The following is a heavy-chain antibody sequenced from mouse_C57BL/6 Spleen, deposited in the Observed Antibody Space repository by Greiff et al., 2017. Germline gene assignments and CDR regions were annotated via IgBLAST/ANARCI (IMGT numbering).Heavy chain of an antibody. CDR3: ARRKPYDEAAWFAY. D-gene: IGHD2-12*01. CDR1: GYTFTSYG. CDR2: FYPRSGTT. J-gene: IGHJ3*01. Sequence: VQLQQSGAELARPGASVKLSCKASGYTFTSYGISWVKQRTGQGLEWLGEFYPRSGTTYYNEMFKGKATLTADKSSSPAYMGLRRLTSEESAVYCCARRKPYDEAAWFAYWGPGTLVTVSA. V-gene: IGHV1-81*01.